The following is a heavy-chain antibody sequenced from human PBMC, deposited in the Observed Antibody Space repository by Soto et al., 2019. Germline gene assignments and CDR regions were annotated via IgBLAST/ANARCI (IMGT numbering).Heavy chain of an antibody. V-gene: IGHV4-39*01. D-gene: IGHD4-17*01. CDR1: GGYITRGSHY. J-gene: IGHJ6*03. CDR3: AGHKDGDFVLGTYYYYYMDV. Sequence: QLQLQGSGPGLVRPSETLSLICTVSGGYITRGSHYWGWIRQSPGKGLEWIGRIYYTRTPYYNPYLTRRVTISVDTPNNQFSLKLSSVTAADTAVYYCAGHKDGDFVLGTYYYYYMDVWGKGTTVTVSS. CDR2: IYYTRTP.